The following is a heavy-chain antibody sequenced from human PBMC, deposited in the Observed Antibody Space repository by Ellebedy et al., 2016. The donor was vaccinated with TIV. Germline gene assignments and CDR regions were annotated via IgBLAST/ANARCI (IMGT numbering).Heavy chain of an antibody. CDR2: INHSGST. CDR1: GESFRGYY. Sequence: SETLSLTCAVYGESFRGYYWSWIRQPPGKGLEWIGEINHSGSTNYNPSLKSRVTISVDTSKNQFSLKLSSVTAADTAVYYCARGGYDRGWFDPWGQGTLVTVSS. D-gene: IGHD3-10*02. V-gene: IGHV4-34*01. CDR3: ARGGYDRGWFDP. J-gene: IGHJ5*02.